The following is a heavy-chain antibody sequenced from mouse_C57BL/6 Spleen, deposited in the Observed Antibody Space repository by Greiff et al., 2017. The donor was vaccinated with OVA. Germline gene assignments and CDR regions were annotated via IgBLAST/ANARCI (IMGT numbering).Heavy chain of an antibody. CDR3: ARAHYRPWFAY. Sequence: VQLQQPGAELVRPGSSVKLSCKASGYTFTSYWMDWVKQRPGQGLEWLGNIYTSDSDTPYNQKFKDKATLTVDKSSSPAYLQLSSPTSDDSAVYDCARAHYRPWFAYWGQGTLVTVSA. V-gene: IGHV1-61*01. CDR1: GYTFTSYW. CDR2: IYTSDSDT. J-gene: IGHJ3*01. D-gene: IGHD2-14*01.